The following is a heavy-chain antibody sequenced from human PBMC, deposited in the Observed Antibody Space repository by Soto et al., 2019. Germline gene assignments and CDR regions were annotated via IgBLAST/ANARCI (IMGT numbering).Heavy chain of an antibody. V-gene: IGHV3-23*01. J-gene: IGHJ4*02. CDR3: AKDRVDYGDYRGLDY. D-gene: IGHD4-17*01. Sequence: EVQLLESGGGLVQPGGSLRLSCAASGFTFSSYAMTWVRQAPGKGLEWVSAISGSGTNRYYADSVKGRFTISRDNSKNTLYLPMNSLRAEDTAVYYCAKDRVDYGDYRGLDYWGQGTLVTVSS. CDR2: ISGSGTNR. CDR1: GFTFSSYA.